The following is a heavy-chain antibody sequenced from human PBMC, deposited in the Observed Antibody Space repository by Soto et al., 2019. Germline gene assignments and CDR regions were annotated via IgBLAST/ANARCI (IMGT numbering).Heavy chain of an antibody. CDR1: GYTFTSYD. CDR3: ARKGSFLEWLSGPYMDV. J-gene: IGHJ6*03. Sequence: ASVKVSCKASGYTFTSYDINWVRQATGQGLEWMGWMNPNSGNTGYAQKFQGRVTMTRNTSISTAYMGLSSLRSEDTAVYYCARKGSFLEWLSGPYMDVWGKGTTVTVSS. D-gene: IGHD3-3*01. CDR2: MNPNSGNT. V-gene: IGHV1-8*01.